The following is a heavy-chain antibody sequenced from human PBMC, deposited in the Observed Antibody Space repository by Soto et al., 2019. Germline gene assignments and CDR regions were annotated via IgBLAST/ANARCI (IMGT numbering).Heavy chain of an antibody. J-gene: IGHJ3*01. CDR2: VMNDGSRT. D-gene: IGHD3-10*01. CDR1: GFTFDYFC. Sequence: GGYQRLSWAASGFTFDYFCRHWVRQIPRQGLVWVSHVMNDGSRTSYADSVKGRFTISRDNAKNAIFLQMTSLRVDVTAVYFCARGDRGGFDLWGKGTMVTVAS. CDR3: ARGDRGGFDL. V-gene: IGHV3-74*01.